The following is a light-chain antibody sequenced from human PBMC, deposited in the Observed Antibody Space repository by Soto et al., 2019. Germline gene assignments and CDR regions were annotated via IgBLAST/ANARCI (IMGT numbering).Light chain of an antibody. CDR3: QQSYSTLGIT. CDR2: AAS. Sequence: DIQMTQSPSSLSASVGDRVTITCRASQSISSYLNWYQQKPGKAPKLLIYAASSLQSGVPSRFSGSGSGTDFTLTISSLQPEDFAIYYCQQSYSTLGITFGPGTKVDIK. V-gene: IGKV1-39*01. J-gene: IGKJ3*01. CDR1: QSISSY.